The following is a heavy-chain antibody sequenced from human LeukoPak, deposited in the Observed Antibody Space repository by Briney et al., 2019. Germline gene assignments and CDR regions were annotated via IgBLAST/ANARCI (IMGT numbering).Heavy chain of an antibody. V-gene: IGHV4-30-4*01. CDR3: AREAIGNAFDI. CDR1: GGSLSSGDYY. CDR2: IYYSGST. Sequence: PSETLSLTCTVSGGSLSSGDYYWSWIRQPPGKGLEWIGYIYYSGSTYYNPSLKSRVTISVDTSKNQFSLKLSSVTAADTAVYYCAREAIGNAFDIWGQGTMVTVSS. J-gene: IGHJ3*02.